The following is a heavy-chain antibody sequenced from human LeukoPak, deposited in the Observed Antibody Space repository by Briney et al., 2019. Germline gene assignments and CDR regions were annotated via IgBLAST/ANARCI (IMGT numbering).Heavy chain of an antibody. CDR1: GFTFSSFV. CDR3: ARVPVVTGAHAFDI. Sequence: GGSLRLSCVASGFTFSSFVMHWVRQAPGEGLEYASAITTHGGSTYYADSVKGRFTISRDNSNNTLYLQMGSLRAEDTAVYYCARVPVVTGAHAFDIWGHGTMVTVSS. CDR2: ITTHGGST. D-gene: IGHD2-8*02. V-gene: IGHV3-64*02. J-gene: IGHJ3*02.